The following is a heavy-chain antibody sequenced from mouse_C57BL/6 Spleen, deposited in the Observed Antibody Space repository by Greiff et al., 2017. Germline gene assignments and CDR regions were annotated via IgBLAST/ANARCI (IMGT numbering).Heavy chain of an antibody. CDR2: FHPYNDDT. V-gene: IGHV1-47*01. CDR1: GYTFTTYP. CDR3: ARGDDYDAWFAY. J-gene: IGHJ3*01. D-gene: IGHD2-4*01. Sequence: VQLVESGAELVKPGASVKMSCKASGYTFTTYPIEWMKQNHGKSLEWIGNFHPYNDDTKYNEKFKGKATLTVEKSSSTVYLELSRLTSDDSAVYYCARGDDYDAWFAYWGQGTLVTVSA.